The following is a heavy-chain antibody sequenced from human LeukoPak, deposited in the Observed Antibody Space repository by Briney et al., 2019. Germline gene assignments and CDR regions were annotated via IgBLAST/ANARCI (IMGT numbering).Heavy chain of an antibody. CDR3: ARTSTSYCSSTSCYMDV. V-gene: IGHV1-69*05. CDR2: IIPIFGTA. D-gene: IGHD2-2*01. Sequence: SVKNSCKASGGTFSSYAISWVRLAPGQGLEWMGGIIPIFGTANYAQKFQGRVTITTDESTSTAYMELSSLRSEDTAVYYCARTSTSYCSSTSCYMDVWGKGTTVTVSS. CDR1: GGTFSSYA. J-gene: IGHJ6*03.